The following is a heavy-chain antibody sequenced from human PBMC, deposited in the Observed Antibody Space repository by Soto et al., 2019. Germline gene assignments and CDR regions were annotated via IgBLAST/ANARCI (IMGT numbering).Heavy chain of an antibody. J-gene: IGHJ4*02. CDR2: IYYSGST. V-gene: IGHV4-39*01. D-gene: IGHD4-17*01. CDR3: ARQRNYYGDYVGGYYFDY. Sequence: SETLSLTCTVSGGSISSSSYYWGWIRQPPGKGLEWIGSIYYSGSTYYNPSLKSRVTISVDTSKNQFSLKLSSVTAADTAVYYCARQRNYYGDYVGGYYFDYWGQGTLVTVSS. CDR1: GGSISSSSYY.